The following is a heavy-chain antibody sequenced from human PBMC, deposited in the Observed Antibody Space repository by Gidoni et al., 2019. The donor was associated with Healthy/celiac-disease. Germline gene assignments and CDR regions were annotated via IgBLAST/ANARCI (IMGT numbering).Heavy chain of an antibody. D-gene: IGHD5-18*01. CDR1: GFTFSSYA. CDR2: ISSNGGST. Sequence: EVPLVESGGGLVQPGGSLRLSCSASGFTFSSYAMHWVRQAPGKGLEYVSAISSNGGSTYYADSVKGRFTISRDNSKNTLYLQMSSLRAEDTAVYYCVKGVEMATARFDYWGQETLVTVSS. CDR3: VKGVEMATARFDY. J-gene: IGHJ4*02. V-gene: IGHV3-64D*09.